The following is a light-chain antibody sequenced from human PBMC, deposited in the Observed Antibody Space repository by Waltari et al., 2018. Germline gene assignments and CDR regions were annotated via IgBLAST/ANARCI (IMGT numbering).Light chain of an antibody. CDR1: QSINNW. CDR3: QQYKTYWS. J-gene: IGKJ2*01. V-gene: IGKV1-5*03. Sequence: TQSPPTLSLSPGERATLSCRASQSINNWLAWYQHKPGKAPNLLIYKASSLESGVPSRFSGSGFGTEFTLTISSLQPDDVATYYCQQYKTYWSFGQGTKLEIK. CDR2: KAS.